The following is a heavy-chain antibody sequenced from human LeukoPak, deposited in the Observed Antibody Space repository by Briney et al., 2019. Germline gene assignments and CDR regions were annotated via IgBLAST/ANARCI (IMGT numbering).Heavy chain of an antibody. CDR2: ISYDGSNK. CDR1: GFTFSSYG. D-gene: IGHD3-10*01. V-gene: IGHV3-30*18. CDR3: AKGVNYYDSGSYYPFDY. J-gene: IGHJ4*02. Sequence: GGSLRLSCAASGFTFSSYGMHWVRQAPGKGLEWVAVISYDGSNKYYADSVKGRFTISRDNSKNTLYLQMNSLRAEDTAVYYCAKGVNYYDSGSYYPFDYWGQGTLVTVSS.